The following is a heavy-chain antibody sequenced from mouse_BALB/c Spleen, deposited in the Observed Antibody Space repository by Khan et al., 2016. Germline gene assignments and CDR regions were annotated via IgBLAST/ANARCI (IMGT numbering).Heavy chain of an antibody. V-gene: IGHV1S137*01. CDR2: IRTYPGYA. Sequence: QVQLQQSGAELVRPGVSVKLSCKGSGYTFTDYTLHLVKQSHAKSLEWIGVIRTYPGYATYNQKFKGKATMTVDKSYSTADRELARLTSEDSAIYYCATRSTMMTTTCDMDYWGQGASVTVSS. J-gene: IGHJ4*01. CDR3: ATRSTMMTTTCDMDY. D-gene: IGHD2-4*01. CDR1: GYTFTDYT.